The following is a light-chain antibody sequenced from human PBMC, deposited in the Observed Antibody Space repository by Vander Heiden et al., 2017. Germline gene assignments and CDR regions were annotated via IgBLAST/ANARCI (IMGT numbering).Light chain of an antibody. V-gene: IGLV1-47*01. CDR2: KNN. CDR1: RSNIGNNN. J-gene: IGLJ1*01. Sequence: QSVLTQPPSASATPGQRVTISCSGSRSNIGNNNVYWYHQVPGRAPKLLIYKNNQRPSGVPDRFSGSKSGTSDSLAISGLRSEDEADYYCSAWDDSLSGQVFGTGTKVTVL. CDR3: SAWDDSLSGQV.